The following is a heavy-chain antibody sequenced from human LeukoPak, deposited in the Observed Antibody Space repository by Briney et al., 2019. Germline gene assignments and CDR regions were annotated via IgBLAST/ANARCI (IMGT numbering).Heavy chain of an antibody. V-gene: IGHV3-23*01. D-gene: IGHD3-22*01. J-gene: IGHJ4*02. Sequence: GGSPRLSCAASGFTFSSYAMSWVRQAPGKGLEWVSAISGSGGSTYYADSVKGRFTISRDNSKNTLYLQMNSLRAEDTAVYYCAKDLYYYDSSGYYSTFDYRGQGTLVTVSS. CDR2: ISGSGGST. CDR1: GFTFSSYA. CDR3: AKDLYYYDSSGYYSTFDY.